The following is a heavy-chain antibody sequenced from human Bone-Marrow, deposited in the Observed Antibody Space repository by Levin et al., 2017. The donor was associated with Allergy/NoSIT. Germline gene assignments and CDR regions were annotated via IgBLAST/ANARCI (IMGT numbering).Heavy chain of an antibody. J-gene: IGHJ4*02. Sequence: PSETLSLTCTVSGGSINTDSHHWVWIRQAPGKGLEWIGNIHYSGSTYYNPSLNNRITMSVDTSKNQFSLSLTSVTAADTAVYYCVQYFRINSPDMKCALADWGQGALVTVSS. D-gene: IGHD3-9*01. V-gene: IGHV4-39*01. CDR2: IHYSGST. CDR1: GGSINTDSHH. CDR3: VQYFRINSPDMKCALAD.